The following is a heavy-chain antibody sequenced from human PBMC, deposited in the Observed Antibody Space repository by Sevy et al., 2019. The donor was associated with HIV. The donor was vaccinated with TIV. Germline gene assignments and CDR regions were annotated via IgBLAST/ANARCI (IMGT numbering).Heavy chain of an antibody. J-gene: IGHJ1*01. Sequence: GGSLRLSCAASAFTFSTYAMHWVRQAPGKGLEWVAVISYDGSHKYYADSVKGRFTISRDNSKNALYLQMNNLRADDTAVYFCALERLTSNVAEYFHNWGQGTLVTVSS. CDR3: ALERLTSNVAEYFHN. V-gene: IGHV3-30*03. CDR1: AFTFSTYA. CDR2: ISYDGSHK. D-gene: IGHD1-1*01.